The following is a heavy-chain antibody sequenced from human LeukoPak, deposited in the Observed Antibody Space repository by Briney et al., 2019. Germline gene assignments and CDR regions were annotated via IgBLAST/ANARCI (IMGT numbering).Heavy chain of an antibody. CDR1: GGSISGHY. J-gene: IGHJ4*02. V-gene: IGHV4-59*11. Sequence: SETLSLTCTVPGGSISGHYWNWIRQPPGKGLEWIGHVYYRGTTTYNPSLASRVTLSVATSKNQFSLRLTSVTAADTAVYYCARDLPGTSFFDSWGQGTLVTVSS. D-gene: IGHD2-2*01. CDR3: ARDLPGTSFFDS. CDR2: VYYRGTT.